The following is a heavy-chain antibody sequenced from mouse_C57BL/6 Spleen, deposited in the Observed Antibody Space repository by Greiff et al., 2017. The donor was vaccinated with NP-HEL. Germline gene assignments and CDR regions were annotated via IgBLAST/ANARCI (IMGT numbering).Heavy chain of an antibody. CDR2: IYPGSGST. J-gene: IGHJ2*01. CDR3: ARSGYYGSRYYFDY. CDR1: GYTFTSYW. D-gene: IGHD1-1*01. Sequence: QVQLQQSGAELVKPGASVKMSCKASGYTFTSYWITWVKQRPGQGLEWIGDIYPGSGSTNYNEKFKSKATLTVDTSSSTAYMQLSSLTSEDSAVYSCARSGYYGSRYYFDYWGQGTTLTVSS. V-gene: IGHV1-55*01.